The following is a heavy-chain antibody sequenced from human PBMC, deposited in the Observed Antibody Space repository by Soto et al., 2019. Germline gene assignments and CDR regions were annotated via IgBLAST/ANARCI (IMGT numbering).Heavy chain of an antibody. V-gene: IGHV3-74*01. D-gene: IGHD2-21*02. J-gene: IGHJ5*02. CDR1: GFNFTNHW. Sequence: VHLVESGGGLVQPGGSLRLSCAASGFNFTNHWMHWVRQAPGKGLVWVSRITSDGKSKAYAESVKGRFAISRDNAKNTVYLQMNGLTVEDTGVYYCARESGDWALNWFDPWGQGTLVTVSS. CDR2: ITSDGKSK. CDR3: ARESGDWALNWFDP.